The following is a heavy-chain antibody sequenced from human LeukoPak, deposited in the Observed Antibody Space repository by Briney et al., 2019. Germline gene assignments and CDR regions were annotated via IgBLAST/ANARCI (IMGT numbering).Heavy chain of an antibody. Sequence: PGGSLRLSCAASGFRFGSYEMNWVRQAPGKGLEWVSHISSSGSIIFYADPVKGRFTVSRDNAKNSLYLQMNSLRAEDTSVYYCAGRLSSDYYYMDVWGKGTTVTVSS. CDR2: ISSSGSII. CDR1: GFRFGSYE. V-gene: IGHV3-48*03. CDR3: AGRLSSDYYYMDV. J-gene: IGHJ6*03.